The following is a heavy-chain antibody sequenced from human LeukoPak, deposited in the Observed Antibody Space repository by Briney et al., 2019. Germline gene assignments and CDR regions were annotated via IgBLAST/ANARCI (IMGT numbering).Heavy chain of an antibody. CDR1: GFTFSIYS. D-gene: IGHD2-2*01. Sequence: GGSLRLSCAASGFTFSIYSMRWVRQAPGKGLEWVAVISYDGSNKYYADSVKGRFTISRDNSKNTLYLQMNSLRAEDTAVYYCARVSLTSLDYCGQGTLVTVSS. V-gene: IGHV3-30-3*01. CDR3: ARVSLTSLDY. J-gene: IGHJ4*02. CDR2: ISYDGSNK.